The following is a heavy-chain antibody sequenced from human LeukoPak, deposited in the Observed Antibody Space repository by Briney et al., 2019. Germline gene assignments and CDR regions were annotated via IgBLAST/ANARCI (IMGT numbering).Heavy chain of an antibody. CDR1: GYSISSGYY. CDR2: IYHSGST. CDR3: ARDGGYCSGGSCYQFDY. J-gene: IGHJ4*02. V-gene: IGHV4-38-2*02. Sequence: SETLSLTCAVSGYSISSGYYWGWIRQPPGKGLEWIGSIYHSGSTYYNPSLKSRVTISVDGAKKEFSLKLSSVTAADTAVYYCARDGGYCSGGSCYQFDYWGQGTLVTVSS. D-gene: IGHD2-15*01.